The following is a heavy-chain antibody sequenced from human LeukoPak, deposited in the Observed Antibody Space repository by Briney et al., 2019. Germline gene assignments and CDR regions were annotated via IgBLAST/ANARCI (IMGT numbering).Heavy chain of an antibody. D-gene: IGHD3-16*02. V-gene: IGHV1-2*02. J-gene: IGHJ4*02. Sequence: ASVKVSCKASGYTFTGCYMHWVRQAPGQGLEWMGWINPNSGGTNFAQKFQGRVTMTRDTSISTAYMELSRLRSDDTAVYYCARDGIMITFGGVIVDFDYWGQGTLVTVSS. CDR1: GYTFTGCY. CDR2: INPNSGGT. CDR3: ARDGIMITFGGVIVDFDY.